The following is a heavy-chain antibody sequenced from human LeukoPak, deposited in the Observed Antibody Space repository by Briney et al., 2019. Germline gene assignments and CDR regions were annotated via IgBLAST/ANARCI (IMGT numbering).Heavy chain of an antibody. CDR1: GFTFSSYS. V-gene: IGHV3-48*01. J-gene: IGHJ4*02. CDR2: ISSSSSTI. D-gene: IGHD3-22*01. CDR3: ARGGLSGYYYRPFDY. Sequence: GGSLRLSCAASGFTFSSYSMNWVRQAPGKGLEWVSYISSSSSTIYYADSVKGRFTISRDNAKNSLYLQMNSLRAEDTAVYYCARGGLSGYYYRPFDYWGQGTLVTVSS.